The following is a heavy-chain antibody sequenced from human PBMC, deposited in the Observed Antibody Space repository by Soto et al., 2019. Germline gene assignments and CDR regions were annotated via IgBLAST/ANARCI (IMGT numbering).Heavy chain of an antibody. CDR1: GYTFTSYD. V-gene: IGHV1-8*01. CDR2: MNPNSGNT. D-gene: IGHD4-17*01. Sequence: QVQLVQSGAEVKKPGASVKVSCKASGYTFTSYDINWVRQATGQGLEYLGWMNPNSGNTGYVQKFQGRVTMTRDTSVSTAYMELSSLGSEDTGVYCCARGVKYGAYSRWFDPWGQGALVTVSS. CDR3: ARGVKYGAYSRWFDP. J-gene: IGHJ5*02.